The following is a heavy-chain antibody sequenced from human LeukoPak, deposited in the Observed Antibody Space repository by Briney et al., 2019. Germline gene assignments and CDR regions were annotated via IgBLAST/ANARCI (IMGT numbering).Heavy chain of an antibody. Sequence: GASVKVSCKASGGTFSSYAISWVRQAPGQGLEWMGWINPNSGGTNYAQKFQGRVTMTRDTSISTAYMELSRLRSDDTAVYYCAMRLKLGSFDYWGQGTLVTVSS. V-gene: IGHV1-2*02. CDR1: GGTFSSYA. CDR3: AMRLKLGSFDY. D-gene: IGHD3-10*01. J-gene: IGHJ4*02. CDR2: INPNSGGT.